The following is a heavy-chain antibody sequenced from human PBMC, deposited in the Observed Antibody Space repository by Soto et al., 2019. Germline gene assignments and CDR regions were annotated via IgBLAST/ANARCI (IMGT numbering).Heavy chain of an antibody. V-gene: IGHV3-15*07. CDR2: VKSKTDGGSA. CDR1: GFPFSNAW. J-gene: IGHJ4*01. Sequence: PGGSLRLSCAASGFPFSNAWINWVRQVPGKGLEWVGRVKSKTDGGSADYAAPVKGRFAVSRDDSKNIVYLQTNNLKIEDTGVYYCTTDSRTTLPEIRFDYWGHGTQVTVSS. D-gene: IGHD1-26*01. CDR3: TTDSRTTLPEIRFDY.